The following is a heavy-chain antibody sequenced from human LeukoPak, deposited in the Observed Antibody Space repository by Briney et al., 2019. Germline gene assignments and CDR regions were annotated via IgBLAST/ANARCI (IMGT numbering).Heavy chain of an antibody. CDR1: GYTFTGYY. J-gene: IGHJ4*02. V-gene: IGHV1-2*02. D-gene: IGHD6-19*01. CDR3: ASLGNPYSSGWTIDY. CDR2: INPNSGGT. Sequence: ASVKVSCKASGYTFTGYYMHWVRQAPGQGLEWMGWINPNSGGTNYAQKFQGRVTMTRDTSSSTAYMELSRLRSDDTAVYYCASLGNPYSSGWTIDYWGQGTLVTVSS.